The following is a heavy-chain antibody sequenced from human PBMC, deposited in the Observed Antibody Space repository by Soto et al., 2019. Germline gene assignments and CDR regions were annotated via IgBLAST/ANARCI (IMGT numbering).Heavy chain of an antibody. CDR2: ISGSGGST. V-gene: IGHV3-23*01. CDR1: GFTFSSYA. CDR3: ARDRARVVPAARSVRHYYYGMDV. J-gene: IGHJ6*02. D-gene: IGHD2-2*01. Sequence: SGFTFSSYAMSWVRQAPGKGLEWVSAISGSGGSTYYADSVKGRFTISRDNSKNTLYLQMSSLRSEDTAVYYCARDRARVVPAARSVRHYYYGMDVWGQGTTVTVSS.